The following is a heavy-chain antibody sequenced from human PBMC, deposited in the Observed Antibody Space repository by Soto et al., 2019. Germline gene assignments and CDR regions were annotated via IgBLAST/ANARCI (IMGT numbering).Heavy chain of an antibody. J-gene: IGHJ4*02. D-gene: IGHD3-3*01. Sequence: LRLSCAASGFTFSSYAMSWVRQTPGKGLEWVSTLSGSGGTTYYADSVKGQFTISRDNSKSTLYLQMNSLRAEDTAVYYCAKGALTIFGVVTPFDYWGQGTLVTVSS. CDR1: GFTFSSYA. CDR3: AKGALTIFGVVTPFDY. CDR2: LSGSGGTT. V-gene: IGHV3-23*01.